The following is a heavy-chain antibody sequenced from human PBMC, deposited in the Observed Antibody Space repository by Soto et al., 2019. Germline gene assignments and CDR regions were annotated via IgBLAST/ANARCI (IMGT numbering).Heavy chain of an antibody. D-gene: IGHD3-10*01. CDR1: GYTFTSYA. J-gene: IGHJ4*02. CDR2: INAGNGNT. CDR3: ARTRITMVRGVIRAPFDY. Sequence: ASVKVSCKASGYTFTSYAMHWVRQAPGQRLEWMGWINAGNGNTKYSQKFQGRVTITRDTSASTAYMELSSLRSEDTAVYYCARTRITMVRGVIRAPFDYWGQGTLVTVS. V-gene: IGHV1-3*01.